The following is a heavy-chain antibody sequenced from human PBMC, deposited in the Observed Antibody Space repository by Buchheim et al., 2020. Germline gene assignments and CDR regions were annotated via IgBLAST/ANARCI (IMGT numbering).Heavy chain of an antibody. D-gene: IGHD5-24*01. CDR1: GGSISTTTYY. CDR2: VHYTGTT. V-gene: IGHV4-39*01. J-gene: IGHJ4*02. Sequence: QVQLQESGPGLLKPSETLSLTCTVSGGSISTTTYYWAWIRQSPGKGLEWIGNVHYTGTTYYNPSLKSRVTMSVDTSKNQFSLKLISVTAADTALYYCARHSDAYNFFDYWGQGTL. CDR3: ARHSDAYNFFDY.